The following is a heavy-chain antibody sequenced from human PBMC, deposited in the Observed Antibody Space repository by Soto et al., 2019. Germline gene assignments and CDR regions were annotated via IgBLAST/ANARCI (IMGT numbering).Heavy chain of an antibody. V-gene: IGHV3-23*01. CDR3: AKAQVVTGGFDY. D-gene: IGHD4-4*01. CDR1: GFPFSSYA. CDR2: ISGSGGST. J-gene: IGHJ4*02. Sequence: GGSLRLSCAASGFPFSSYAMSWVRPAPGKGLEWVSAISGSGGSTYYADSVKGRFTISRDNSKSTLYLQMNSLRAEDTAVYYCAKAQVVTGGFDYWGQGTLVTVSS.